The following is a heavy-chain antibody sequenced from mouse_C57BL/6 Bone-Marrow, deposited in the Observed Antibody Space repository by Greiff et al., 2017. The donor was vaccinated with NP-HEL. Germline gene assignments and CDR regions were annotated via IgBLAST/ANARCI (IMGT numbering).Heavy chain of an antibody. J-gene: IGHJ4*01. D-gene: IGHD2-14*01. V-gene: IGHV1-50*01. CDR2: IDPSDSYT. Sequence: QLQQPGAELVKPGASVKLSCKASGYTFTSYWMQWVKQRPGQGLEWIGEIDPSDSYTNYNQKFKGKATLTVDTSSSTAYMQLSSLTSADSAVYYCARLVRPYAMDYWGQGTSVTVSS. CDR3: ARLVRPYAMDY. CDR1: GYTFTSYW.